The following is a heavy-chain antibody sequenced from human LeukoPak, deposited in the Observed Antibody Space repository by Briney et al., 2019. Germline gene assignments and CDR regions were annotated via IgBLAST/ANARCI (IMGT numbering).Heavy chain of an antibody. CDR1: GGSLSSHY. CDR3: ARFSSGCSTSSCYLTY. J-gene: IGHJ4*02. Sequence: SETLSLTCSVSGGSLSSHYWSWIRQPPGKGLELIGHIHDTGSTFYNPSLRGRVTISLDTSNNQFSLKLTSMTAADTAVYYCARFSSGCSTSSCYLTYWGQGNLVTVS. D-gene: IGHD2-2*01. CDR2: IHDTGST. V-gene: IGHV4-59*11.